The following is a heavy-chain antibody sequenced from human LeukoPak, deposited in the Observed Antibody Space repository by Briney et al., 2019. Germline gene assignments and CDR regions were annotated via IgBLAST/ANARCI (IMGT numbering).Heavy chain of an antibody. J-gene: IGHJ5*02. D-gene: IGHD6-19*01. CDR1: SGSISSSSYY. V-gene: IGHV4-39*07. CDR2: IYYTGNT. CDR3: ARGIAVALSWFDP. Sequence: SETLSLTCTVSSGSISSSSYYWGWIRQPPGKGLEWIGIIYYTGNTYYNPSLKSRVTISVDTSMNQFSLELTSVTATDTAVYYCARGIAVALSWFDPWGQGTLVTVSS.